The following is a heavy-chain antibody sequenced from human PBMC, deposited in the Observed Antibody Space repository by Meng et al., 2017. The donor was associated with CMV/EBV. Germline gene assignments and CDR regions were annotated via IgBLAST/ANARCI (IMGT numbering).Heavy chain of an antibody. CDR3: ARERGDDSGYNFDS. D-gene: IGHD3-22*01. CDR1: GGFFSGFF. J-gene: IGHJ4*02. V-gene: IGHV4-4*07. Sequence: QRQESGPGLVKPSETLSLTCSVSGGFFSGFFWTWIRQPAGKGLEWIGRIYSTGGTNYNPSFESRVTISLDGSNNQFSLKLNSVTAADTAIYYCARERGDDSGYNFDSWGQGTLVTVSS. CDR2: IYSTGGT.